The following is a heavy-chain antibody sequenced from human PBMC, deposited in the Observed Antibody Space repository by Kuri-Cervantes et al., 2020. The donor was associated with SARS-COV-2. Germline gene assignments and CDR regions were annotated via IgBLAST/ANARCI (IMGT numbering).Heavy chain of an antibody. J-gene: IGHJ2*01. CDR3: ARGGVVTADWYFDL. CDR2: TNSDGIST. D-gene: IGHD2-21*02. CDR1: GFPFRRYW. Sequence: GESLKISCAASGFPFRRYWMHWVRQAPGKGLVWVSRTNSDGISTSYADSVKGRFTISRDNAKNTLYLQLNSLGAADTAVYYCARGGVVTADWYFDLWGRGARGTVSS. V-gene: IGHV3-74*01.